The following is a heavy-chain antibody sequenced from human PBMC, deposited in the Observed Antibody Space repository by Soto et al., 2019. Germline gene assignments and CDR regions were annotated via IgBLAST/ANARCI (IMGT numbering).Heavy chain of an antibody. J-gene: IGHJ4*02. CDR2: MEEDGTLQ. CDR1: GFSVSNSW. CDR3: SRDLSSSSAY. D-gene: IGHD6-6*01. V-gene: IGHV3-7*01. Sequence: GGPLRLSCAVSGFSVSNSWMSWVRQAPGKGLEWVAAMEEDGTLQYYVDFVKGRFTISRDNAKNLLFLDMSSLRGQDTAIYYCSRDLSSSSAYWGQGTQVTVSS.